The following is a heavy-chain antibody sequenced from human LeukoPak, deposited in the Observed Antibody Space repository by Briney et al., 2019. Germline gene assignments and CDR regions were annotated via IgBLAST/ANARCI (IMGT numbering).Heavy chain of an antibody. V-gene: IGHV3-33*06. D-gene: IGHD3-10*01. CDR3: AKDPALWFGELSHLGSAY. Sequence: SGGSLRLSCAASGFAFSSYGMHWVRQAPGKGLEWVAVIWYDGSNKYYADSVKGRFTISRDNSKNTLYLQMNSLRAEDTAVYYCAKDPALWFGELSHLGSAYWGQGTLVTVSS. CDR2: IWYDGSNK. J-gene: IGHJ4*02. CDR1: GFAFSSYG.